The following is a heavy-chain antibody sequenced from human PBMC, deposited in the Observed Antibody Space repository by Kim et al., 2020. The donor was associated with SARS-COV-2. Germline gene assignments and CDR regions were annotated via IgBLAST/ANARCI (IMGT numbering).Heavy chain of an antibody. CDR3: ARHPDYDFWSGSRTGGWFDP. Sequence: SETLSLTCTVSGGSISSYYWSWIRQPPGKGLEWIGYIYYSGSTNYNPSLKSRVTISVDTSKNQFSLKLSSVTAADTAVYYCARHPDYDFWSGSRTGGWFDPLGQGTLVTVSS. CDR1: GGSISSYY. J-gene: IGHJ5*02. V-gene: IGHV4-59*08. D-gene: IGHD3-3*01. CDR2: IYYSGST.